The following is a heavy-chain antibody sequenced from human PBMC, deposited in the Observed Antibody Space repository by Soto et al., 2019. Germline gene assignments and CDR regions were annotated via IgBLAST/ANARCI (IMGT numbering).Heavy chain of an antibody. D-gene: IGHD5-18*01. Sequence: XETLSLTCSVSGGSINNYYWQWIRQPPGRGLEWVGFISYTGSTNYNPSLKSRVTISLDTSKSQFSLRLTSVTPADTAVYFCARGPPQLWLRVDYWGQGTLVTVSS. J-gene: IGHJ4*02. CDR3: ARGPPQLWLRVDY. CDR1: GGSINNYY. V-gene: IGHV4-59*01. CDR2: ISYTGST.